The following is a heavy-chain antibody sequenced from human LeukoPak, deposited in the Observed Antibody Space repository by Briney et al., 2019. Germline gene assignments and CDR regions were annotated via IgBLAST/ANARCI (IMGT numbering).Heavy chain of an antibody. D-gene: IGHD3-10*01. CDR1: GYSFTSYW. Sequence: GESLKISCKGSGYSFTSYWIGWVRQMPGKGLEWMGIIYPGDSDTRYSPSFQGQVTISAGKSISTAYLQWSSLKASDTAMYYCARRYGSGSYYGNHDAFDIWGQGTMVTVSS. V-gene: IGHV5-51*01. CDR2: IYPGDSDT. J-gene: IGHJ3*02. CDR3: ARRYGSGSYYGNHDAFDI.